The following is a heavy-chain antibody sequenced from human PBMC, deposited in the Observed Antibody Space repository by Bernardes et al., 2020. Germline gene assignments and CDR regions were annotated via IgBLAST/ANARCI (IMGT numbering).Heavy chain of an antibody. Sequence: SETLSLTCAVYGGSFSGYYWSWIRQPPGKGLEWIGEINHSGSTNYNPSLKSRVTISVDTSKNQFSLKLSSVTAADTAVYYCARESTLEERGPVVDPWGQGTLVTVSS. J-gene: IGHJ5*02. CDR2: INHSGST. D-gene: IGHD1-1*01. V-gene: IGHV4-34*01. CDR1: GGSFSGYY. CDR3: ARESTLEERGPVVDP.